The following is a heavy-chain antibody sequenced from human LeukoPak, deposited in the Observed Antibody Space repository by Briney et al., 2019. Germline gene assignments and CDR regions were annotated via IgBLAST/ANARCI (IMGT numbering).Heavy chain of an antibody. CDR3: ASFMTTVTIPDY. V-gene: IGHV3-21*01. J-gene: IGHJ4*02. CDR1: GFTFRSYS. D-gene: IGHD4-17*01. CDR2: ITSSGSHM. Sequence: GGSLRLSCAASGFTFRSYSMNWVRQAQGKRLEWLSSITSSGSHMYYADSVKGRFTISRDNAKSSLYLQMNSLSAEDTAVYYCASFMTTVTIPDYWGQGTLVTVSS.